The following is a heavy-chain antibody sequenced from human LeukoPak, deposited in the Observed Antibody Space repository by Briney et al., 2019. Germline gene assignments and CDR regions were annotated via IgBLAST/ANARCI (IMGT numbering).Heavy chain of an antibody. CDR2: ISSSSSYI. J-gene: IGHJ4*02. V-gene: IGHV3-21*01. CDR3: AKGGSSGWPHFDY. Sequence: PGGSLRLSCAAYGFTFSSYSMNWVRQAPGKGLEWVSSISSSSSYIYYADSVKGRFTISRDNAKNSLYLQMNSLRAEDTAVYYCAKGGSSGWPHFDYWGQGTLVTVSS. D-gene: IGHD6-19*01. CDR1: GFTFSSYS.